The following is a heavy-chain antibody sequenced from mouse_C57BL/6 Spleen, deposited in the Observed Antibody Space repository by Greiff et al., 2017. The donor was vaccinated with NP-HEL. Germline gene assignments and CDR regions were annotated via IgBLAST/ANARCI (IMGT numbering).Heavy chain of an antibody. CDR1: GFHINDYY. CDR2: NDHEEGET. J-gene: IGHJ4*01. V-gene: IGHV14-2*01. CDR3: ASKFYAMDY. Sequence: EVPPQQSGAELVTPGALVKSLRTVPGFHINDYYQHWVPQSTEQGLEWVGRNDHEEGETKYAPKLEGKGTITADTSSNTAYLQLSSLTSEDTAVYYCASKFYAMDYWGQGTSVTVSS.